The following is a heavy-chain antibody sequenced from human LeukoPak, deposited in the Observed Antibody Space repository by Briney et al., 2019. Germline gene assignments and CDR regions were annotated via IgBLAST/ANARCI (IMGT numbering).Heavy chain of an antibody. J-gene: IGHJ4*02. V-gene: IGHV4-4*09. Sequence: PSETLSLTCTVSGGSISSYYWSWIRQPPGKGLEWIGYIYTSGSTNYNPSLKSRVTISVDTSKNQFSLKLSSVTAADTGVYYGARSGYSGYDFNYFDYWGQGTLVTVSS. CDR3: ARSGYSGYDFNYFDY. CDR1: GGSISSYY. CDR2: IYTSGST. D-gene: IGHD5-12*01.